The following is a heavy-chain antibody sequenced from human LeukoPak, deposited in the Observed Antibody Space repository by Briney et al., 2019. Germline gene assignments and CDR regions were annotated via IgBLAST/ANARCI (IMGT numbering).Heavy chain of an antibody. CDR3: VRDSYDGSYYVNFYS. D-gene: IGHD1-26*01. CDR2: ISYDGNIK. V-gene: IGHV3-30-3*01. J-gene: IGHJ4*02. CDR1: GFTFSKYA. Sequence: PGGSLRLSCTASGFTFSKYAMHWVRRAPGKGLEWVALISYDGNIKYYADSVKGRFTISRDYYKNTVFLKVNSLRGEDTAVYYWVRDSYDGSYYVNFYSWGQGTRVTVS.